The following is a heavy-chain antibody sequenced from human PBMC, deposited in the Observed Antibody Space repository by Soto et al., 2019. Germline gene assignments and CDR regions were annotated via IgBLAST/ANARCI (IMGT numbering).Heavy chain of an antibody. V-gene: IGHV3-23*01. J-gene: IGHJ4*02. CDR1: GFTFNKYA. Sequence: PGGSLRLSFAAFGFTFNKYAVTRVRQAPGKGLEWVATISATGGSTYYADSVKGRFTISRDNSKNTLYLQMNGLRVEDTAVYYCAKDRLAGNFDYWGQGTQVTAPQ. CDR2: ISATGGST. CDR3: AKDRLAGNFDY.